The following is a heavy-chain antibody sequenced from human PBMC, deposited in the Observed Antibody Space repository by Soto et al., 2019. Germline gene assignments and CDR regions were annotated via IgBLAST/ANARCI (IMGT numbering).Heavy chain of an antibody. CDR1: GGSFSGIY. Sequence: PSETLSLTCAVYGGSFSGIYWSWIRQPPGEGLEWIGEINHSGSTNYSPSLESRVTISLDTSNNQFSLKLSSVTAADTAVYYCARGPGYSYGYSVYYYYYGMDVWGQGTTVTVSS. V-gene: IGHV4-34*01. CDR2: INHSGST. J-gene: IGHJ6*02. D-gene: IGHD5-18*01. CDR3: ARGPGYSYGYSVYYYYYGMDV.